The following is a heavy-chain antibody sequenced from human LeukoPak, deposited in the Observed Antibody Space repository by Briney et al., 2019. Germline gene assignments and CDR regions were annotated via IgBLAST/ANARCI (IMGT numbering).Heavy chain of an antibody. Sequence: PSETLSLTCTVSGGSISSYYWSWIRQPPGKGLEWIGYIYYSGSTNYNPSLKSRVTIPVDTSKNQFSLKLSSVTAADTAVYYCATTQTLEPHSWYEDYYYYGMDVWGQGTTVTVSS. D-gene: IGHD6-13*01. CDR3: ATTQTLEPHSWYEDYYYYGMDV. V-gene: IGHV4-59*01. CDR1: GGSISSYY. CDR2: IYYSGST. J-gene: IGHJ6*02.